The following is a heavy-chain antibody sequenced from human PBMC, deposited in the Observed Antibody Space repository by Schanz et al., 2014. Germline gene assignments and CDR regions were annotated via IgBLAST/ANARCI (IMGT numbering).Heavy chain of an antibody. D-gene: IGHD3-10*01. V-gene: IGHV3-23*04. J-gene: IGHJ3*02. CDR1: GFTFSSYA. CDR3: ARGGFGELSAFDI. CDR2: ISGSGGST. Sequence: EVQLVESGGGLVQPGGSLRLSCAASGFTFSSYAMSWVRQAPGKGLEWVSAISGSGGSTYYADSVKGRFTISRDNSKNTLYLQMNSLRPEDTAVYYCARGGFGELSAFDIWGQGTMVTVSS.